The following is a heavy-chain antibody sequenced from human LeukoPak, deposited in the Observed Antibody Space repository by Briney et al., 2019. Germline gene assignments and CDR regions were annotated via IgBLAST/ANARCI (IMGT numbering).Heavy chain of an antibody. V-gene: IGHV3-7*04. D-gene: IGHD3-22*01. CDR1: GFIFSSYW. CDR2: IKHNGSEK. Sequence: GGSLRLSCAASGFIFSSYWMSWVRQAPGKGLEWVANIKHNGSEKYYEDSVKGRFTVSRDNAKNSLYLQMNSLRAEDTAVYYCARQQNRYDTTYFDYWGQGTLVTVSP. CDR3: ARQQNRYDTTYFDY. J-gene: IGHJ4*02.